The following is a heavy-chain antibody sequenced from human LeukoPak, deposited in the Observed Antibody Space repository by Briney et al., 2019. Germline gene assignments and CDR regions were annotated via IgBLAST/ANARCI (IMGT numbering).Heavy chain of an antibody. J-gene: IGHJ5*02. CDR3: ARDGGGLCSSTSCYTNWFDP. V-gene: IGHV1-18*01. CDR2: ISAYNGNT. CDR1: GYTFTSYG. D-gene: IGHD2-2*02. Sequence: GASVKVSCKASGYTFTSYGISWVRQAPGQGLEWMGWISAYNGNTNYAQKLQGRVTMTPDTSTSTAYMELRSLRSDDTAVYYCARDGGGLCSSTSCYTNWFDPWGQGTLVTVSS.